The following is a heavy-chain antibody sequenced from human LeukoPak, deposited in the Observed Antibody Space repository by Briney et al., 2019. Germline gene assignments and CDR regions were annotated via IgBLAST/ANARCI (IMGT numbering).Heavy chain of an antibody. V-gene: IGHV3-7*02. CDR3: ARVGLELLYYYYMDV. J-gene: IGHJ6*03. CDR2: IKQDGSEK. CDR1: GFTLSSYW. Sequence: GGSLRLSCAASGFTLSSYWMSWVRQAPGKGLGWVANIKQDGSEKYYVDSVKGRFTISRDNAKNSLYLQMNSLRAEDTAVYYCARVGLELLYYYYMDVWGKGTTVTVSS. D-gene: IGHD1-7*01.